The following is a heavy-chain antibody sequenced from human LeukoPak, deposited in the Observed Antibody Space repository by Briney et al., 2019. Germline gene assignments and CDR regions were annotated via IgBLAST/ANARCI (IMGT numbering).Heavy chain of an antibody. J-gene: IGHJ4*02. CDR1: GGSISSSSYY. CDR3: ARHTYGTFDY. Sequence: ASETLSLTCSVSGGSISSSSYYWGWIRQPPGKGLEWIGSINYSGKIYHNPSLTSRVTISVDTSKNQFSLKLSSVTAADTTLYYCARHTYGTFDYWGQGTLVTVSS. D-gene: IGHD3-10*01. V-gene: IGHV4-39*01. CDR2: INYSGKI.